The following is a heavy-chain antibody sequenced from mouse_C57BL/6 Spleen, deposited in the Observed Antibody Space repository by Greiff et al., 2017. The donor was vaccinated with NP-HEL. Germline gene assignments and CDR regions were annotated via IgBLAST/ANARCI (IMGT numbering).Heavy chain of an antibody. CDR3: AKRGYDYGYYAMDY. Sequence: QVQLQQPGAELVKPGASVKMSCKASGYTFTSYWITWVKQRPGQGLEWIGDIYPGSGSTNYNEKFKSKATLTVDTSSSTAYMQLSSLTSADSAVYYCAKRGYDYGYYAMDYWGQGTSVTVSS. D-gene: IGHD2-4*01. V-gene: IGHV1-55*01. CDR2: IYPGSGST. J-gene: IGHJ4*01. CDR1: GYTFTSYW.